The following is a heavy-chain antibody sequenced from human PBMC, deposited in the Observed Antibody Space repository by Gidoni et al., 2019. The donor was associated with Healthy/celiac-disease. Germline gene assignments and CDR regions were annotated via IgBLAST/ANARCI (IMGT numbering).Heavy chain of an antibody. J-gene: IGHJ4*02. CDR2: ISSSSSYI. Sequence: EVQLVESGGGLVKPGGSLSLSCAAPGFTFSSYSMNWVRQAPGKGLEWVSSISSSSSYIYYADSVKGRFTISRDNAKNSLYLQMNSLRAEDTAVYYCARDLRGLWSGLDYWGQGTLVTVSS. CDR1: GFTFSSYS. V-gene: IGHV3-21*01. CDR3: ARDLRGLWSGLDY. D-gene: IGHD3-10*01.